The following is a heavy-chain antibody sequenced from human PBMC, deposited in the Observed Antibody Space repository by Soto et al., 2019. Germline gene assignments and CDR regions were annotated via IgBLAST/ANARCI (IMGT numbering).Heavy chain of an antibody. CDR2: INHSGST. CDR1: GGSISSGGYS. J-gene: IGHJ6*02. D-gene: IGHD3-10*01. V-gene: IGHV4-61*08. Sequence: PSETLSLTCAVSGGSISSGGYSWSWIRQPPGKGLEWIGEINHSGSTNYNPSLKSRVTISVDTSKNQFSLKLSSVTAADTAVYYCARVFYGSGSYSNLYYYYSMDVWGQGTTVTVSS. CDR3: ARVFYGSGSYSNLYYYYSMDV.